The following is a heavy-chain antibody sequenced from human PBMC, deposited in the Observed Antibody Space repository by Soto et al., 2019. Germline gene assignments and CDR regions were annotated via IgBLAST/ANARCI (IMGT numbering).Heavy chain of an antibody. D-gene: IGHD5-12*01. J-gene: IGHJ6*02. V-gene: IGHV1-69*14. Sequence: QVQLEQSGAEVKKPGSSVKVSCKASGGTFSNSAISWVRQAPGQGLEWMGGIMPIFRTPDYAQKFTGRVTITADKSTSTAYMELRGLRSYDTSVYYCASHKDRLQLGGNYYSILDVWGQGATVTVSS. CDR2: IMPIFRTP. CDR1: GGTFSNSA. CDR3: ASHKDRLQLGGNYYSILDV.